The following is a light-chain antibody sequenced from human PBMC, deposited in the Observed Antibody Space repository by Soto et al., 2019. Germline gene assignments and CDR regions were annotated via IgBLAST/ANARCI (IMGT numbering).Light chain of an antibody. CDR2: DAS. V-gene: IGKV3-11*01. CDR1: QTVSNF. Sequence: EIVLTQSPATLSLSPGERATLSCRASQTVSNFLGWYQQKPGQAPRLLIYDASSRATGIPARFSGSGSGTDFTLTISSLEPEDFAIYYCQQRSNWPLTFGLETRLEIK. J-gene: IGKJ5*01. CDR3: QQRSNWPLT.